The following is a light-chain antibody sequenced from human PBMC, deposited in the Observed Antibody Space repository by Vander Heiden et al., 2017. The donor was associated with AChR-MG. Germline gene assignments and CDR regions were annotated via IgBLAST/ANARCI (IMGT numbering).Light chain of an antibody. V-gene: IGKV3-20*01. J-gene: IGKJ1*01. CDR1: QSPSSSY. Sequence: ETVLTQSPDTLSLSPGERATLSCRASQSPSSSYLAWYQQKPGQAPRLLIYGASSRATGVPDRFSGSWSGTDFTLTISILDPEDFAVYYCQQDGSSWSTFGQGTKVEIK. CDR2: GAS. CDR3: QQDGSSWST.